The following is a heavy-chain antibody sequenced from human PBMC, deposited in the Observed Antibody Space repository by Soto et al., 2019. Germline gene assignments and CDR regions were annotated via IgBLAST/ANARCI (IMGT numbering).Heavy chain of an antibody. D-gene: IGHD2-15*01. CDR1: GFTFSSYG. CDR2: ISYDGSNK. J-gene: IGHJ4*02. V-gene: IGHV3-30*18. Sequence: GSLRLSCAASGFTFSSYGMHWVRQAPGKGLEWVAVISYDGSNKYYADSVKGRFTISRDNSKNTLYLQMNSLRAEDTAVYYCAKVIKPGGVVVAATGSAFDYWGQGTLVTVSS. CDR3: AKVIKPGGVVVAATGSAFDY.